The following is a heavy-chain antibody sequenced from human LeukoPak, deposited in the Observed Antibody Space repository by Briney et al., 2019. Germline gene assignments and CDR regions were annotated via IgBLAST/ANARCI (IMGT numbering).Heavy chain of an antibody. Sequence: GGSLRLSCAASGFTFSSYSMNWVRQAPGKGLEWISSISTDSLTIKYADFVSGQFTISRDNAEHLLFLQMNSLRAEDTAVYYCARKAQTGSHSGPFDIWGQGTLVTVSS. CDR2: ISTDSLTI. D-gene: IGHD1-26*01. V-gene: IGHV3-48*04. CDR3: ARKAQTGSHSGPFDI. J-gene: IGHJ3*02. CDR1: GFTFSSYS.